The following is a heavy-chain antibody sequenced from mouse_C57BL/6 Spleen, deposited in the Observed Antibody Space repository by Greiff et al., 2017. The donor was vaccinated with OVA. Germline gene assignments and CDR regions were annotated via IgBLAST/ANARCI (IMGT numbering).Heavy chain of an antibody. J-gene: IGHJ3*01. D-gene: IGHD1-1*01. CDR2: IYPRDGST. CDR3: AKGGYGSSFAWFAY. CDR1: GYTFTSYD. V-gene: IGHV1-85*01. Sequence: QVQLQQSGPELVKPGASVKLSCKASGYTFTSYDINWVKQRPGQGLEWIGWIYPRDGSTKYNEKLKGKATLTVDTSSSTAYMELHSLTSDDSAVYFCAKGGYGSSFAWFAYWGQGTLVTVSA.